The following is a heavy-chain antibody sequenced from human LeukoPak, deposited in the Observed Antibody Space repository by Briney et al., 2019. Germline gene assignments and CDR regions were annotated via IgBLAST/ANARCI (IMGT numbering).Heavy chain of an antibody. CDR1: GGSISSGDYY. V-gene: IGHV4-30-4*01. Sequence: SETLSLTCTVSGGSISSGDYYWSWIRQPPGKGLEWIGYIYYSGSTYYNPSLKSRVTISVDTSKNQFSPKLSSVTAADTAVYYCARVRGYYGSGSYMIDYWGQGTLVTVSS. J-gene: IGHJ4*02. D-gene: IGHD3-10*01. CDR3: ARVRGYYGSGSYMIDY. CDR2: IYYSGST.